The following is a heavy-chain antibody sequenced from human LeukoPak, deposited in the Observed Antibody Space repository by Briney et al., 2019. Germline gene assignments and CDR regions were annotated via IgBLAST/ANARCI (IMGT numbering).Heavy chain of an antibody. Sequence: GGCLRLSCAASGFTFSTYAMHWVRQAPGKGLEWVAVISYDGSNKYYADSVKGRFTISRDNSKNTLYLQMNSLRAEDTAVYYCARVSGSSWSSPFDYWGQGTLVTVSS. CDR1: GFTFSTYA. CDR3: ARVSGSSWSSPFDY. V-gene: IGHV3-30-3*01. D-gene: IGHD6-13*01. CDR2: ISYDGSNK. J-gene: IGHJ4*02.